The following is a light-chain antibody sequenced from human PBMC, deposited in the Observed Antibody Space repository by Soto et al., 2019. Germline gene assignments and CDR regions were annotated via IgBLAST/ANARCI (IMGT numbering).Light chain of an antibody. CDR2: SHN. J-gene: IGLJ1*01. CDR1: SSNIGSNT. V-gene: IGLV1-44*01. CDR3: ATWDDSLDGYV. Sequence: QSVLTQPPSASGTPGQRVTISCSGSSSNIGSNTVNWYQQLPGTAPKLLIYSHNQRPSGVPDRFSVSKFGTSASLAISGLQSEDEADYYCATWDDSLDGYVFGTGTKLTVL.